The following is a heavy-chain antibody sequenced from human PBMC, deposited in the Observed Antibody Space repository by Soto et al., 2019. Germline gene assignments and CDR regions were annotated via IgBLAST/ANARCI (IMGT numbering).Heavy chain of an antibody. Sequence: EVLLLESGGGLVQPGGSLRLSCAASGFTFSSYAMRSVRQAPGKGLEWVSAISGSGDSTHYADSVKGRFTISRDNSKNTVYLQMNSLRGEDTAVYYCARRGSGSYYDYWGQGTLVTVSS. CDR3: ARRGSGSYYDY. CDR1: GFTFSSYA. J-gene: IGHJ4*02. CDR2: ISGSGDST. D-gene: IGHD1-26*01. V-gene: IGHV3-23*01.